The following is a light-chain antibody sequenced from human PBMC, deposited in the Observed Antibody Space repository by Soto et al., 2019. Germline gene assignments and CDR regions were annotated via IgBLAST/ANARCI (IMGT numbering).Light chain of an antibody. CDR3: QQYNTYPWT. CDR1: QSISRW. V-gene: IGKV1-5*01. Sequence: VHMAHSRSSPSAAVGGRETIPFRASQSISRWLAWYQQKSGKAPKFLIYDASSLESGVPSRFSGSGSGTEFTLTISTLQPDDFATYYCQQYNTYPWTFGQGTMVDVK. J-gene: IGKJ1*01. CDR2: DAS.